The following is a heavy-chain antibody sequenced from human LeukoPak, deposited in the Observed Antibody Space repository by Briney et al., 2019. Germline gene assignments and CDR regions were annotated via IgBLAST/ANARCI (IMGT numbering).Heavy chain of an antibody. V-gene: IGHV1-18*01. CDR1: GYTFTSYG. J-gene: IGHJ4*02. Sequence: ASVKVSCTASGYTFTSYGISWVRQAPGQGLEWMGWISAYNGNTNYAQKLQGRVTMTTDTSTSTAYMELRSLRSDDTAVYYCASPRVPYSSSSQLDYWGQGTLVTVSS. CDR3: ASPRVPYSSSSQLDY. CDR2: ISAYNGNT. D-gene: IGHD6-13*01.